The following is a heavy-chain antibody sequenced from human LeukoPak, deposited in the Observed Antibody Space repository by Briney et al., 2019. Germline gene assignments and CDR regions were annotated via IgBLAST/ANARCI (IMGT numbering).Heavy chain of an antibody. CDR2: IYPNSGDT. CDR1: GYIYTDYY. Sequence: ASVKVSCKASGYIYTDYYMHWVRQAPGQGLEWMGWIYPNSGDTRYAQTFQGRVTMTRDTSISAAYMELSRLRSDDTAVYYCARDPPGSAASRQIFDVWGQGTMITVSS. CDR3: ARDPPGSAASRQIFDV. V-gene: IGHV1-2*02. D-gene: IGHD6-6*01. J-gene: IGHJ3*01.